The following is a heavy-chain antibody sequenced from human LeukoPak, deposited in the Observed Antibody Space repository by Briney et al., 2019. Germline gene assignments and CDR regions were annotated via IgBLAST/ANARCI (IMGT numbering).Heavy chain of an antibody. CDR2: IIPIFGTA. Sequence: SVKVSCKASGGTFSSYAISWVRQAPGQGLEWMGGIIPIFGTANYAQKFQGRVTITADESTSTAYMELSSLRSEDTAAYYCATSQWEQWLGGAFDIGGQGTMVTVSS. D-gene: IGHD6-19*01. V-gene: IGHV1-69*01. CDR3: ATSQWEQWLGGAFDI. J-gene: IGHJ3*02. CDR1: GGTFSSYA.